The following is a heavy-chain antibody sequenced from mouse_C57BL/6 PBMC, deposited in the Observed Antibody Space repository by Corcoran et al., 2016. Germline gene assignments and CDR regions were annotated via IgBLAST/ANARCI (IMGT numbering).Heavy chain of an antibody. Sequence: EVQLQQSGPELVKPGASVKISCKASGYTFTDYYMNWVKQSHGKSLEWIGDINPNNGGTSYNQKFKGKATLTVDKSSSTAYMELRSLTSEDSAVYYCARMDYEGAYWGQGTLVTVSA. CDR1: GYTFTDYY. CDR3: ARMDYEGAY. V-gene: IGHV1-26*01. D-gene: IGHD2-4*01. J-gene: IGHJ3*01. CDR2: INPNNGGT.